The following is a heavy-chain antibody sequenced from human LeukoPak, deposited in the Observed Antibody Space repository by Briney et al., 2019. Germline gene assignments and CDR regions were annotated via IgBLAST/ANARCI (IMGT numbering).Heavy chain of an antibody. Sequence: ASVKVSCKASGYTFTSYGISWVRQAAGQGPECMGWINPYNGNTNYALKVQGRVTMTTDTSTSTAYLELRSLRSDDTAIYYCAREIYGRFDYWGQGTLVTASS. CDR1: GYTFTSYG. J-gene: IGHJ4*02. D-gene: IGHD4-17*01. CDR2: INPYNGNT. CDR3: AREIYGRFDY. V-gene: IGHV1-18*01.